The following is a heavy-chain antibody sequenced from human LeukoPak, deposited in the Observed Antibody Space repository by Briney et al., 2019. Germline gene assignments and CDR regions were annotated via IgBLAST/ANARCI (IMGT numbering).Heavy chain of an antibody. CDR3: ARDPGVIPSI. CDR2: IYSSGNT. J-gene: IGHJ4*02. V-gene: IGHV3-66*01. CDR1: GXTVSSNY. Sequence: PGGSLRLSCAASGXTVSSNYMNWVRQAPGKGLEWVSIIYSSGNTYYADSVRGRFTISRDNAKNSLYLQMNSLRDEETAVYYCARDPGVIPSIWGQGTLVTVSS. D-gene: IGHD3-10*01.